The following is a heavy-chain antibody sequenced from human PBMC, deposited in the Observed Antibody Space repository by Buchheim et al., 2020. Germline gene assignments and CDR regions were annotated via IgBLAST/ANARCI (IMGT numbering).Heavy chain of an antibody. CDR1: GYTFTGYS. V-gene: IGHV1-2*06. CDR3: ARVLSVTMMIVLGY. D-gene: IGHD3-22*01. CDR2: IIPNSGAT. Sequence: QVQLVQSGAEVKKSGASVKVSCKASGYTFTGYSLHWVRQAPGQGLEWMGRIIPNSGATNYAQKFQDRVTMTRDTSTSTAHMELSRLRTDDTAVYYCARVLSVTMMIVLGYWGQGTL. J-gene: IGHJ4*02.